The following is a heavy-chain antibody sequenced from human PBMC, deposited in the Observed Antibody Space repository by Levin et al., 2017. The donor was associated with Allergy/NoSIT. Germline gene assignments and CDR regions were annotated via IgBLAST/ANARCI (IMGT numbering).Heavy chain of an antibody. V-gene: IGHV3-23*01. CDR2: ISGSGGST. D-gene: IGHD3-3*01. J-gene: IGHJ4*02. CDR1: GFTFSSYA. CDR3: AKPNVLRFLEWLWYFDY. Sequence: GESLKISCAASGFTFSSYAMSWVRQAPGKGLEWVSAISGSGGSTYYADSVKGRFTISRDNSKNTLYLQMNSLRAEDTAVYYCAKPNVLRFLEWLWYFDYWGQGTLVTVSS.